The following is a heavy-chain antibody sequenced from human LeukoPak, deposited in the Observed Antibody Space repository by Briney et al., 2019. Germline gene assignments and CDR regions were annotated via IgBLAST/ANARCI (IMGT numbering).Heavy chain of an antibody. CDR3: AKDHTPIPTSIYFDY. J-gene: IGHJ4*02. Sequence: GGSLRLSCAASGFTFSSYAMSWVRQAPGKGLEWVSAISGSGDITYYADSVKGRFTISRDNSKNTLFLQMNSLRAEDTAVYYCAKDHTPIPTSIYFDYWGQGTLVTVSS. CDR1: GFTFSSYA. V-gene: IGHV3-23*01. CDR2: ISGSGDIT. D-gene: IGHD3-9*01.